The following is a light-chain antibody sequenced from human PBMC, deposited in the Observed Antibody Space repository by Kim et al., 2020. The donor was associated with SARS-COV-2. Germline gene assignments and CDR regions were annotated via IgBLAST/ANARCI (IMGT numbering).Light chain of an antibody. J-gene: IGKJ1*01. V-gene: IGKV1-17*01. CDR3: QQHQDYPAT. CDR1: QAIRND. Sequence: DIQMTQSPSSLSASVGDRVTITCRASQAIRNDLGWYQQKPGEAPKRLIYATSILPIGVPSRFSGSGSGTEFTLTITSLQPEDFATYCCQQHQDYPATFGQGTKVDIK. CDR2: ATS.